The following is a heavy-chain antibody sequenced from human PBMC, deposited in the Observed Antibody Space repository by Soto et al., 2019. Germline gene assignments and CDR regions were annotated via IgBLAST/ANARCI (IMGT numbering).Heavy chain of an antibody. CDR2: IVVGSGNT. D-gene: IGHD3-16*01. J-gene: IGHJ3*02. Sequence: ASVKVSCKASGFTFTSSAMQWVRQARGQRLEWIGWIVVGSGNTNYAQKFQERVTITRDMSTSTAYMELSSLRSEDTAVYYCAADPHYDYIWGSYKPPDAFDIWGQGTMDTVSS. V-gene: IGHV1-58*02. CDR1: GFTFTSSA. CDR3: AADPHYDYIWGSYKPPDAFDI.